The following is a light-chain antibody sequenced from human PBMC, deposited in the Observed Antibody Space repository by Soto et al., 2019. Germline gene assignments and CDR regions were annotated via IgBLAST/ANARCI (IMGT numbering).Light chain of an antibody. CDR1: QSVSSTF. V-gene: IGKV3-20*01. CDR2: GAS. Sequence: DNVLTQSPGTLSFSPGERATLSCRASQSVSSTFLAWYQQKPGQAPRLLIYGASNRATVIPDRFSGSGSGTDFSLTISRLEPEDFAVYYCQQYDSSPRTFGQGTKVEIK. CDR3: QQYDSSPRT. J-gene: IGKJ1*01.